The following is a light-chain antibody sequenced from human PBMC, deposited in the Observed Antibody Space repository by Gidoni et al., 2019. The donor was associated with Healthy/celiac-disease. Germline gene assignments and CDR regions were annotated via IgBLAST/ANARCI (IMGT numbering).Light chain of an antibody. V-gene: IGKV1-39*01. CDR1: KSISSY. Sequence: DIQMTQSPSSLSASVGDRVTITCRESKSISSYLNWYQQKPGKAPKLLIYAASSLQSGVPSRFSGSGSGTDFTLTISSLQPEDFATYYCQQSYSTSFGGGTKVEIK. CDR3: QQSYSTS. CDR2: AAS. J-gene: IGKJ4*01.